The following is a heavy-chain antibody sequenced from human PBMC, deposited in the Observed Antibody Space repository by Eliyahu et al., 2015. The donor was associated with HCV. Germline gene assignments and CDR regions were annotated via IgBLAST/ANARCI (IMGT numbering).Heavy chain of an antibody. D-gene: IGHD3-16*01. CDR1: GGTFDSYT. CDR2: IIPILGIA. V-gene: IGHV1-69*02. CDR3: ARGLVAEQGVWQSYDYYALDV. J-gene: IGHJ6*02. Sequence: QVQLVQSGAEVKKPGSSVKVSCKASGGTFDSYTISWVRQAPGQGLEWLGRIIPILGIASYAQKFQGRVTITADKSTRTAYMELSSLRSEDTAVYYCARGLVAEQGVWQSYDYYALDVWGQGTTVTVSS.